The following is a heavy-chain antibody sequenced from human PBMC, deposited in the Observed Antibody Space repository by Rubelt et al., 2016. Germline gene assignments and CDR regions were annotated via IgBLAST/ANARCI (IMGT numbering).Heavy chain of an antibody. CDR1: GVFISGSY. CDR3: ARVSVVVSPQYYFDY. D-gene: IGHD2-15*01. V-gene: IGHV4-38-2*02. J-gene: IGHJ4*02. CDR2: VFYSWSA. Sequence: QLHLQESGPRLVKPSETLSLTCSVSGVFISGSYWSWIRQSPGKGLEWIGGVFYSWSAYYNPSLKIRVTISVDTSKSHFSLKLSSVTAADTAVYYCARVSVVVSPQYYFDYWGQGTLVTVSS.